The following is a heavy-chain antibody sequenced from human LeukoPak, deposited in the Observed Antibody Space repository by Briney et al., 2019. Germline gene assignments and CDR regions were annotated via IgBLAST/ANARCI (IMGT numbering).Heavy chain of an antibody. J-gene: IGHJ1*01. CDR1: GGTFSSYA. V-gene: IGHV1-69*05. D-gene: IGHD3-10*01. Sequence: SVKVSCKASGGTFSSYAISWVRQAPGQGLEWMGRIIPIFGTANYAQKFQGRVTITTDESTSTAYMELSSLRSEDTAVYYCAREPIACYGDPFSSTQHWGRGTRVPAS. CDR2: IIPIFGTA. CDR3: AREPIACYGDPFSSTQH.